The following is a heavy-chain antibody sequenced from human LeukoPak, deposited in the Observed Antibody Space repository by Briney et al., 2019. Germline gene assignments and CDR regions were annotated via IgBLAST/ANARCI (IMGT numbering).Heavy chain of an antibody. D-gene: IGHD6-13*01. V-gene: IGHV5-51*01. CDR1: GYSFTNYW. J-gene: IGHJ2*01. CDR3: ARHRVVSGSEYFDL. CDR2: ISPGDSDT. Sequence: GESLKISCKGSGYSFTNYWIAWVRQMPGKGLEWMGIISPGDSDTRYSPSFQGQVSMSADKSISTAYLQWSSLRSSDTAIYYCARHRVVSGSEYFDLWGRGTLVTVSS.